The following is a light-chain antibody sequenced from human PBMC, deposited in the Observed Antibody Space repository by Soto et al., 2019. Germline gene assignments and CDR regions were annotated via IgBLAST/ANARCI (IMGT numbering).Light chain of an antibody. Sequence: QSVLTQPRSVSGSPGQSVTISCTGTSSDVGGYNYVSWYQQYPSKAPKLMIYDVTKRPSGVPDRFSGSKSGNTASLTISGLRAGDEADYYCCSYAGGYTYVFGTGTKLTVL. CDR2: DVT. V-gene: IGLV2-11*01. J-gene: IGLJ1*01. CDR3: CSYAGGYTYV. CDR1: SSDVGGYNY.